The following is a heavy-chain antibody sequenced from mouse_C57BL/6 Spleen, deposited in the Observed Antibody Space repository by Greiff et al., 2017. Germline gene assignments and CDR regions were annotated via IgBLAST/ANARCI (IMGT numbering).Heavy chain of an antibody. CDR1: GYAFSSSW. D-gene: IGHD1-1*01. V-gene: IGHV1-82*01. CDR2: IYPGDGDT. Sequence: VQLQQSGPELVKPGASVKISCKASGYAFSSSWMNWVKQRPGKGLEWIGRIYPGDGDTNYNGKFKGKATLTADKASSTAYMQLSSLTSEDSAVYFCARYYYGSSPWFAYWGKGTLVTVSA. J-gene: IGHJ3*01. CDR3: ARYYYGSSPWFAY.